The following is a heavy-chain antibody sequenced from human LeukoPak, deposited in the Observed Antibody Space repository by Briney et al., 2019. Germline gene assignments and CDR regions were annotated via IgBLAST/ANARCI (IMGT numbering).Heavy chain of an antibody. CDR2: LSGNGNTI. CDR1: GFSFSTYA. Sequence: GGSLRLSCAASGFSFSTYAMSWVRQAPGKGLECVSALSGNGNTIYYADSVKGRFTISRDNSKNTLSLQMNSLRAEDTAVYYCAKALYGGHDYWGQGTLVTVSS. V-gene: IGHV3-23*01. J-gene: IGHJ4*02. D-gene: IGHD4-23*01. CDR3: AKALYGGHDY.